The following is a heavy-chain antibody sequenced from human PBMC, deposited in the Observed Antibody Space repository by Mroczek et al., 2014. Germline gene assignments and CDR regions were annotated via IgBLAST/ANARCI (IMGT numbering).Heavy chain of an antibody. Sequence: QVQLQQWGAGLLKPSETLSLTCAVYGGSFSGYYWSWIRQPPGKGLEWIGEINHSGSTNYNPFLKSRVTISVDTSKNQFSLKLSSVTAADTAVYYCARGYYDFWSGHISIWDEKGAFDIWGQGTMVTVSS. V-gene: IGHV4-34*01. J-gene: IGHJ3*02. CDR3: ARGYYDFWSGHISIWDEKGAFDI. D-gene: IGHD3-3*01. CDR2: INHSGST. CDR1: GGSFSGYY.